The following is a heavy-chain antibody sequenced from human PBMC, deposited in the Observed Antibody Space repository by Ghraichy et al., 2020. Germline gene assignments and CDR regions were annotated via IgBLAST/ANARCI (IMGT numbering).Heavy chain of an antibody. CDR2: ISGRGGGT. D-gene: IGHD5-12*01. Sequence: GGSLRLSCVASGFTFSNYAMSWVRQPPGMGPEWVSLISGRGGGTYYADSVKGRFTISRDNSKNTLYLQMNSLRAEDTAVYYGAKLRGYSDYDYWWFDPWGQGTLVTVSS. J-gene: IGHJ5*02. V-gene: IGHV3-23*01. CDR3: AKLRGYSDYDYWWFDP. CDR1: GFTFSNYA.